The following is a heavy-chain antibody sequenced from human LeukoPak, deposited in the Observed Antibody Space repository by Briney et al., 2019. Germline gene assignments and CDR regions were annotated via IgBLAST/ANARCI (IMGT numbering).Heavy chain of an antibody. D-gene: IGHD7-27*01. CDR1: GFTFSSYW. V-gene: IGHV3-7*02. J-gene: IGHJ4*02. Sequence: PGGSLRLSCAASGFTFSSYWMSWVRQAPGKGLEWVANIKQDGSEKYYVDSVKGRFTISRDNAKNSLCLQMNSLRAEDTAVYYCAGYFNRHYWGEVSYWGQGTLVTVSS. CDR2: IKQDGSEK. CDR3: AGYFNRHYWGEVSY.